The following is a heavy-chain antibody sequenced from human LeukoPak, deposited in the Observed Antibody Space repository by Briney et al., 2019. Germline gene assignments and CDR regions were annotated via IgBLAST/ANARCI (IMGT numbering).Heavy chain of an antibody. CDR1: GGSISSGGYS. CDR3: ASERSIGYCSSTSCHHYYYYGMDV. CDR2: IYHSGST. D-gene: IGHD2-2*01. J-gene: IGHJ6*02. Sequence: KPSETLSLTCAVSGGSISSGGYSWSWIRQPPGKGLEWIGYIYHSGSTYYNPSLKSRVTISVDRSKNQSSLKLSSVTAADTAVYYCASERSIGYCSSTSCHHYYYYGMDVWGQGTTVTVSS. V-gene: IGHV4-30-2*01.